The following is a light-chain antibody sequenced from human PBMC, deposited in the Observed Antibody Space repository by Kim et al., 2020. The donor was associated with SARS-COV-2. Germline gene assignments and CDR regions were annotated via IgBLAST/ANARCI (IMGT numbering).Light chain of an antibody. CDR2: AAS. CDR3: QQGYSTPQT. Sequence: DIQMTQSPSSLSASVGDRVTITCRASQSISSYLIWYQQKPGKAPKLLIYAASSLQSGVPSRFSGSGSGTDFTLTISNLQPEDFATYYCQQGYSTPQTFGQETKVDIK. J-gene: IGKJ1*01. CDR1: QSISSY. V-gene: IGKV1-39*01.